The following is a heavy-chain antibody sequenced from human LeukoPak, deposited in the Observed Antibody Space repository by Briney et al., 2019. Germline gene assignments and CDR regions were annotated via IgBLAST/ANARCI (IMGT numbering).Heavy chain of an antibody. Sequence: SETLSLTCTVSGGSISSGSYYWSWIRQPAGKGLEWIGRIYTSGSTNYNPSLKSRVTISVDTSKNQFSLKLSSVTAADTAVYYCARGGGLGYCSSTSCWTFDYWGQGALVTVSS. CDR3: ARGGGLGYCSSTSCWTFDY. V-gene: IGHV4-61*02. CDR1: GGSISSGSYY. CDR2: IYTSGST. J-gene: IGHJ4*02. D-gene: IGHD2-2*01.